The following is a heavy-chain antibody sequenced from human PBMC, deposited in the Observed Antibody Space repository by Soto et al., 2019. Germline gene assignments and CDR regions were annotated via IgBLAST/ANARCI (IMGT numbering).Heavy chain of an antibody. CDR3: ARGSFTMTTGRAIDY. D-gene: IGHD4-17*01. CDR2: IWYDGSNK. J-gene: IGHJ4*02. Sequence: GGSLRLSCAASGFTFSSYGMHWVRQAPGKGLEWVAVIWYDGSNKYYADSVKGRFTISRDNSKNTLYLQMNSLRAEDTAVYYCARGSFTMTTGRAIDYWGQGTLVTVSS. CDR1: GFTFSSYG. V-gene: IGHV3-33*01.